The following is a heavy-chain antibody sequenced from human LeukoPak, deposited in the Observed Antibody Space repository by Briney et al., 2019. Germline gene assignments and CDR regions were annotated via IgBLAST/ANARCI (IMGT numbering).Heavy chain of an antibody. J-gene: IGHJ3*01. CDR2: ISFDGSTK. CDR3: ARDQEEYQLVFHAFDF. Sequence: RSLRLSCAASGFTFSTYAMHWVRQAPGKGLEWVADISFDGSTKYYADFVKGRFTISRDNSKNTLYLQMNSLRTEDTAVYYCARDQEEYQLVFHAFDFWGQGTMVTVPS. V-gene: IGHV3-30*19. CDR1: GFTFSTYA. D-gene: IGHD2-2*01.